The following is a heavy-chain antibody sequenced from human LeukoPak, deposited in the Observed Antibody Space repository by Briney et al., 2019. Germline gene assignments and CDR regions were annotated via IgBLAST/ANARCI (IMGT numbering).Heavy chain of an antibody. CDR3: ARGRIRLTYDY. Sequence: SETLSLTCTVSGGSISSYYWSWIRQPPGKGLEWIGEINHSGSTNYNPSLKSRVTISVDTSKNQFSLKLSSVTAADTAVYYCARGRIRLTYDYWGQGTLVTVSS. D-gene: IGHD3-16*01. CDR2: INHSGST. J-gene: IGHJ4*02. CDR1: GGSISSYY. V-gene: IGHV4-34*01.